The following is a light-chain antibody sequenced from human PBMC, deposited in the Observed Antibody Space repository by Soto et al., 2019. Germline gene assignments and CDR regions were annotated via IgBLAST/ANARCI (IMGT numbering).Light chain of an antibody. J-gene: IGKJ1*01. CDR1: QSVYSNY. CDR3: QQYGSSPVT. Sequence: EIVLTQYTGTLSLSPGERVTLSCRASQSVYSNYLAWYQQRPGQAPRTLTYGASSRATGIPDRFSGSGSGTDFTLSISGLEPEDSAVYYCQQYGSSPVTFGQGTNVDIK. V-gene: IGKV3-20*01. CDR2: GAS.